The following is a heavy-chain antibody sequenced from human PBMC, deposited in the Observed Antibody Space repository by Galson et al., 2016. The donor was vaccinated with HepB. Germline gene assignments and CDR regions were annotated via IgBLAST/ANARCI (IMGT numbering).Heavy chain of an antibody. V-gene: IGHV1-8*01. J-gene: IGHJ4*01. CDR2: MNPNSGNT. CDR1: GYTFTSYH. CDR3: SRSQYFYDSSGYYLNY. D-gene: IGHD3-22*01. Sequence: SVKVSCKASGYTFTSYHINWVRQATGQGLEWMGWMNPNSGNTGCAQRFKGRVTLTRNTYISTAYMGLSSLRSEDTAVYYCSRSQYFYDSSGYYLNYWGHGTLVTVSS.